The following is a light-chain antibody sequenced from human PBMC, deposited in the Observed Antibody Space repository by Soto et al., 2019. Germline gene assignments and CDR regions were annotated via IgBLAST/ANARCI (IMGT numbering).Light chain of an antibody. CDR2: GAS. CDR3: QQYGSSPWT. CDR1: QSVSSSY. V-gene: IGKV3-20*01. J-gene: IGKJ1*01. Sequence: EIVLPQYPGTLSLSPGERATLSCRASQSVSSSYLAWYQQKPGQAPRLLIYGASSRATGIPDRFSGSGSGTDFTLTISRLEPEDFAVYYCQQYGSSPWTFGQGTKVDI.